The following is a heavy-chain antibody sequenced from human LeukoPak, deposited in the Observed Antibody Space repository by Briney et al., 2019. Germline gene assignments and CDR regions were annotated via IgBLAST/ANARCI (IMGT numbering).Heavy chain of an antibody. CDR1: GGSISSYY. CDR2: IYYSGST. D-gene: IGHD2-2*01. Sequence: SETLSLTCTVSGGSISSYYWSWIRQPPGKGLEWIGYIYYSGSTNYIPSLKSRVTISVDTSKNQFSLKLSSVTAADTAVYYCARDRCSSTSCSDAFDIWGQGTMVTVSS. J-gene: IGHJ3*02. V-gene: IGHV4-59*01. CDR3: ARDRCSSTSCSDAFDI.